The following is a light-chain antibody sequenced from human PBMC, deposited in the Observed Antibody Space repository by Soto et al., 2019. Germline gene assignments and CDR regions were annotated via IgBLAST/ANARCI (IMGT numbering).Light chain of an antibody. CDR1: QSVSSY. CDR2: DAS. Sequence: RASQSVSSYLAWYQQKPGQAPRLLIYDASNRATGIPARFSFFEPGTDFTLGLRSLDSCDSAMHNCQHYGRSPPITIHEGTRLEIK. V-gene: IGKV3-11*01. CDR3: QHYGRSPPIT. J-gene: IGKJ5*01.